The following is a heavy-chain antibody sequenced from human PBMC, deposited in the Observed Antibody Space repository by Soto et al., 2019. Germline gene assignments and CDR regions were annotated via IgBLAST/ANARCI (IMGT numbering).Heavy chain of an antibody. V-gene: IGHV1-69*12. D-gene: IGHD3-22*01. CDR2: IIPIFGTA. J-gene: IGHJ5*02. CDR3: ARDRGPSSGYYPYWFDP. CDR1: GGTFSSYA. Sequence: QVQLVQSGAEVKKPGSSVKVSCKASGGTFSSYAISWVRQAPGQGLEWMGEIIPIFGTANYAQKFQGRVTITADESTGTAYMERSSLRSEDTAVYYCARDRGPSSGYYPYWFDPWGQGTLVTVSS.